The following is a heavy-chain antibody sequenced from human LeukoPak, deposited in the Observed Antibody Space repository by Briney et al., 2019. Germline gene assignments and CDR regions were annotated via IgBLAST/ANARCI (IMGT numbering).Heavy chain of an antibody. CDR2: ISSSSSYI. V-gene: IGHV3-21*01. Sequence: GGSLRLSCAASGFTFSNYAMSWVRQAPGKGLEWVSSISSSSSYIYYADSVKGRFTISRDNAKNSLYLQMNSLRAEDTAVYYCARISDCSGGSCCSRNYWGQGTLVTVSS. J-gene: IGHJ4*02. CDR3: ARISDCSGGSCCSRNY. D-gene: IGHD2-15*01. CDR1: GFTFSNYA.